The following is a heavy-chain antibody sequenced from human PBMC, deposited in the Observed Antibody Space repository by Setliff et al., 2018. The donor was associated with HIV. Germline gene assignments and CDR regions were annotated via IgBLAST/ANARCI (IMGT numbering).Heavy chain of an antibody. V-gene: IGHV3-11*01. CDR1: GFTFSDYY. Sequence: GSLRLSCAASGFTFSDYYMSWIRQAPGKGLKWVSYISSSGSPRYYADSVKGRFTISRDNAKNSLYLQMNSLKAEDTAVYYCAVVTARYYFDYWGQGAQVTVSS. CDR3: AVVTARYYFDY. D-gene: IGHD2-21*02. J-gene: IGHJ4*02. CDR2: ISSSGSPR.